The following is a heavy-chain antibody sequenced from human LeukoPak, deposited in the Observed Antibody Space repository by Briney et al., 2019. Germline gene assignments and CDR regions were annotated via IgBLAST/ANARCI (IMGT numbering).Heavy chain of an antibody. D-gene: IGHD6-19*01. V-gene: IGHV5-51*01. J-gene: IGHJ4*02. CDR3: ARVSERSGPLPSDY. CDR2: IYPGDSDT. CDR1: GYSLTSYW. Sequence: GESLKISCKGSGYSLTSYWTGWVRQMPGKGLEWMGIIYPGDSDTRYSPSFQGQVTISADKSISTAYLQSSSLKASDTAMYYCARVSERSGPLPSDYWGQGTLVTVSS.